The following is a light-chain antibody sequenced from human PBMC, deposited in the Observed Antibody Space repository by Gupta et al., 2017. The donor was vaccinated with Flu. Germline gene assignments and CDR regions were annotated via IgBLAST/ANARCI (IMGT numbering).Light chain of an antibody. Sequence: QSGLTQPPSPSGAPGQRLTISCTGSSSNLGAGYDVHWYQQLPGTAPKLLLYGNNHRPSGVPDRFSGSKSGTSASLAITGLQADDEADYYCQSYDSSLGGSVFGGGTKLTVL. CDR3: QSYDSSLGGSV. CDR2: GNN. J-gene: IGLJ3*02. V-gene: IGLV1-40*01. CDR1: SSNLGAGYD.